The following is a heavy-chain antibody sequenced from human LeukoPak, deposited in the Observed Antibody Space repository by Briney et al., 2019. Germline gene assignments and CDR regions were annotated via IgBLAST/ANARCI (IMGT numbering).Heavy chain of an antibody. J-gene: IGHJ6*02. Sequence: GGSLRLPCAASGFTFSSYGMHWVRQAPGKGLEWVAVISYDGTNKYYADSVKGRFTISRDNSKNTLYLQMNSLRAEDTAVYSCAKDAAAGSHYYYYYGMDVWGQGTTVTVSS. D-gene: IGHD6-13*01. CDR3: AKDAAAGSHYYYYYGMDV. V-gene: IGHV3-30*18. CDR1: GFTFSSYG. CDR2: ISYDGTNK.